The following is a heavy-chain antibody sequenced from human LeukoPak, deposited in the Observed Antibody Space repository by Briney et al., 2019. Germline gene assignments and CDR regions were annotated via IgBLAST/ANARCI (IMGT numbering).Heavy chain of an antibody. CDR1: GFTFSSYS. Sequence: PGGSLRLSCAASGFTFSSYSMNWVRQAPGKGLEWVSSISSSSSYIYYADSVKGRFTISRDNAKNSLYLQMNSLRAEDTALYYCAKDRYGGDQIGYYFDYWGQGTLVTVSS. CDR3: AKDRYGGDQIGYYFDY. V-gene: IGHV3-21*04. CDR2: ISSSSSYI. D-gene: IGHD3-10*01. J-gene: IGHJ4*02.